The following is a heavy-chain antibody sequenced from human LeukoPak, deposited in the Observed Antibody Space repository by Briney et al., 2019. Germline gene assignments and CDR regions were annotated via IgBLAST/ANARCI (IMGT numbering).Heavy chain of an antibody. CDR2: IRYDGSNK. V-gene: IGHV3-30*02. CDR1: GFTFSSYG. J-gene: IGHJ4*02. D-gene: IGHD3-10*01. Sequence: GGSLRLSCAASGFTFSSYGMHWVRQAPGKGLEWVAFIRYDGSNKYYADSVKGRFTISRDNSKNTLYLQMNSLRAEDTAVYHCAKDHYYGSGNYPLDYWGQGTLVTVSS. CDR3: AKDHYYGSGNYPLDY.